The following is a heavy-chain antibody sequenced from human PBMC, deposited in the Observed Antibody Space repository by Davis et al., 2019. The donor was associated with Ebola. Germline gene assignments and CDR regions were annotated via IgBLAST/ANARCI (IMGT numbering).Heavy chain of an antibody. V-gene: IGHV3-73*01. CDR3: TGSSGKNDY. Sequence: GASLNISCAASGFTFSGSAMHWVRQASGKGLEWVGRIRSKANSYATAYAASVKGRFTISRDDSKSTAYLQMNSLKTEDTAVYYCTGSSGKNDYWGQGTLVTVSS. CDR1: GFTFSGSA. CDR2: IRSKANSYAT. D-gene: IGHD6-19*01. J-gene: IGHJ4*02.